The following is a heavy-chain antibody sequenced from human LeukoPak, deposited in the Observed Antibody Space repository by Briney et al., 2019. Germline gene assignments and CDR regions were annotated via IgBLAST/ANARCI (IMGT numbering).Heavy chain of an antibody. J-gene: IGHJ6*03. D-gene: IGHD4/OR15-4a*01. CDR1: GLTFSIYG. V-gene: IGHV3-30*02. CDR3: AKLVDYCEGRTCFTTYYYTDI. CDR2: IRDDGSSE. Sequence: GGSLRLSCAVSGLTFSIYGMHWVRQAPGKGLEWVTFIRDDGSSEHYADSVKGRFTVSRDHSKNTLGLQMNSLTLEDTAVYYCAKLVDYCEGRTCFTTYYYTDIWDKGTTVTVSS.